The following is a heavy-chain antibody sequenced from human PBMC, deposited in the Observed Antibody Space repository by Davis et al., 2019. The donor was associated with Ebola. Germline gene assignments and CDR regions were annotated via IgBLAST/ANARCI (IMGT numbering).Heavy chain of an antibody. V-gene: IGHV4-59*02. D-gene: IGHD5-24*01. CDR2: ISNGGRT. CDR3: VRGSDAYKTGY. CDR1: GGSVGSDH. J-gene: IGHJ4*02. Sequence: CSVSGGSVGSDHWSWIPQSPGKGLGLIAFISNGGRTIYNPSLRGRVTISIDTSKNQFSLEVRSVTAADTAFYYCVRGSDAYKTGYWGQGTLVTVSS.